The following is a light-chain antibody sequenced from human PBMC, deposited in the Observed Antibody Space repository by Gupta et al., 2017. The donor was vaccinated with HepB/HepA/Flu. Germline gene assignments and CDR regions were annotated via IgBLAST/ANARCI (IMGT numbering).Light chain of an antibody. Sequence: QSALPQPRSVSGSPGPSVTISCTGTSSDVGGYNYVSWYQPHPGQAPNLMIYDVSKRPSGVPDRFSGSKYGNTASLTSAGLQAEDEADYYCGSDAGSDTFVVFGGGTKLTVL. CDR1: SSDVGGYNY. J-gene: IGLJ2*01. CDR3: GSDAGSDTFVV. CDR2: DVS. V-gene: IGLV2-11*01.